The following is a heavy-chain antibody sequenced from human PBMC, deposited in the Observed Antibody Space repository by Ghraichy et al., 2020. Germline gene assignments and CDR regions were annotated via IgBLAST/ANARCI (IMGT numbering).Heavy chain of an antibody. Sequence: SETLSLTCTVSGGSISSYYWSWIRQPAGKGLEWIGRIYTSGSTNYNPSLKSRVTMSVDTSKNQFSLKLSSVTAADTAVYYCAREGYQLLYRGVRSSWFDPWGQGTLVTVSS. D-gene: IGHD2-2*02. CDR1: GGSISSYY. CDR3: AREGYQLLYRGVRSSWFDP. J-gene: IGHJ5*02. CDR2: IYTSGST. V-gene: IGHV4-4*07.